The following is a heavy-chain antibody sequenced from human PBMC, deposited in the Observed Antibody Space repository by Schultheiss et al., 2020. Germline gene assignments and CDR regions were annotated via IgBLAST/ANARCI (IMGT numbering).Heavy chain of an antibody. Sequence: GGSLRLSCAASGFTVSSNYMSWVRQAPGKGLEWVSVIYSGGSTYYADSVKGRFTISRDNSKNTLYLQMNSLRAEDTAVYYCARMGGAGKGPTVGIDYWGQGTLVTVSS. CDR1: GFTVSSNY. V-gene: IGHV3-53*01. CDR2: IYSGGST. CDR3: ARMGGAGKGPTVGIDY. J-gene: IGHJ4*02. D-gene: IGHD6-19*01.